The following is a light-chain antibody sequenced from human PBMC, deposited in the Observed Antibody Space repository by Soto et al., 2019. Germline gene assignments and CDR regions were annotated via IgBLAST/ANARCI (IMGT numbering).Light chain of an antibody. Sequence: EIVLTQSPGTLSLSPGERATLSCRASQSVRGSYLAWYRQRPGQAPRLLIYGATSRATGIPDRFSGSGSGTDFTLTISRLEPEDFAVYYCQHRSTWPYTFGQGTKLEIK. J-gene: IGKJ2*01. CDR2: GAT. V-gene: IGKV3D-20*02. CDR3: QHRSTWPYT. CDR1: QSVRGSY.